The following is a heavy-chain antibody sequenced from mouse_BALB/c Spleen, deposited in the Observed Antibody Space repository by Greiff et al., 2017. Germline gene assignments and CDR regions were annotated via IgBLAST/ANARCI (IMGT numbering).Heavy chain of an antibody. CDR3: ARDERALGAGPFAY. J-gene: IGHJ3*01. CDR1: GFTFSDYY. D-gene: IGHD3-3*01. V-gene: IGHV5-4*02. Sequence: EVHLVESGGGLVKPGGSLKLSCAASGFTFSDYYMYWVRQTPEKRLEWVATISDGGSYTYYPDSVKGRFTISRDNAKNNLYLQMSSLKSEDTAMYYCARDERALGAGPFAYWGQGTLVTVSA. CDR2: ISDGGSYT.